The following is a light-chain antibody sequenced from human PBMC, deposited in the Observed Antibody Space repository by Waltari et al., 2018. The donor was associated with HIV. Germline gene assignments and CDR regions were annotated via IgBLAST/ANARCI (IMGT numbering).Light chain of an antibody. Sequence: DIQMTQSPSSLSASVGDRVTITCRASQSISSYLNWHQQKPGKAPKLLIYAASSLQSGVLSRFSGSGSGTDFTLTISSLQPEDFATYYCQQSYSTPYTFGQGTKLEIK. J-gene: IGKJ2*01. CDR2: AAS. CDR1: QSISSY. V-gene: IGKV1-39*01. CDR3: QQSYSTPYT.